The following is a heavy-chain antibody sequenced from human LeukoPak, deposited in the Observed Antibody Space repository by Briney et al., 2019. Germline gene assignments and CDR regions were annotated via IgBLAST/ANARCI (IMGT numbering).Heavy chain of an antibody. CDR2: ISWDGGTT. Sequence: GGSLRLSCAASGLTFDDFVMHWVRQAPGKGLEWVSLISWDGGTTYYADSVKGRFTISRDNSINSLYLQLNSLRPEDTALYYCAKDITLAGSAIDSWGQGTLVTVSS. V-gene: IGHV3-43D*03. D-gene: IGHD6-19*01. CDR3: AKDITLAGSAIDS. J-gene: IGHJ4*02. CDR1: GLTFDDFV.